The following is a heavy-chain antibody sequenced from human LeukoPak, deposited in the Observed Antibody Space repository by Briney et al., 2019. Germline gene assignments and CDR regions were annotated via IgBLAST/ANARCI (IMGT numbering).Heavy chain of an antibody. CDR1: GYTFTGYY. D-gene: IGHD6-13*01. V-gene: IGHV1-2*02. J-gene: IGHJ4*02. CDR3: ARDDGYSSSWYDY. Sequence: ASVKVSCKASGYTFTGYYMHWVRQAPGQGLEWMGWINPNSVGTNYAQKFQGRVTMTRDTSISTAYLELSRLRSDDTAVYYCARDDGYSSSWYDYWGQGTLVTVSS. CDR2: INPNSVGT.